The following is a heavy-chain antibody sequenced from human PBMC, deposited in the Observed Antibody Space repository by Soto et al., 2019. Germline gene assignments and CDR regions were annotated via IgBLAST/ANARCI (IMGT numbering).Heavy chain of an antibody. J-gene: IGHJ4*02. CDR1: GFTFSNAC. D-gene: IGHD4-17*01. Sequence: ESLKISCAASGFTFSNACMKWVRQAPGKGLEWVGRIKSKTDGGTTDYAAPVKGRFTISRDDSKNTLYLQMNSLKTEDTAVYYCTYAYGGSRPFDYWGQGTLVTVSS. CDR2: IKSKTDGGTT. V-gene: IGHV3-15*07. CDR3: TYAYGGSRPFDY.